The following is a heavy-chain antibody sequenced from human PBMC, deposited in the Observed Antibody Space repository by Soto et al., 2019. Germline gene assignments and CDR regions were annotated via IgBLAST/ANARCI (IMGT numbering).Heavy chain of an antibody. D-gene: IGHD4-17*01. CDR2: ISYDGSNK. V-gene: IGHV3-30*18. Sequence: ESGGGVVQPGRSLRLSCAASGFTFSSYGMHWVRQAPGKGLEWVAVISYDGSNKYYADSVKGRFTISRDNSKNTLYLQMNSLRAEDTAVYYCAKVMVTTDFDYWGQGTLVTVSS. J-gene: IGHJ4*02. CDR3: AKVMVTTDFDY. CDR1: GFTFSSYG.